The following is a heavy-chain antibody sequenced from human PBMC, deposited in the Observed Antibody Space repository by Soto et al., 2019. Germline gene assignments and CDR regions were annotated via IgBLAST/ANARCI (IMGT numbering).Heavy chain of an antibody. Sequence: QLQLQESGPGLVKPSETLSLTCTVSGGSISSSTYYWGWIRQPPGKGLEWIGMIHYSGSAYYNPSLKSRVTISIDTSKNQFSLRLSSVTPADTAVYYCARHGVDYGDYASYYYYGMDVWGRGTRVTVSS. CDR3: ARHGVDYGDYASYYYYGMDV. J-gene: IGHJ6*02. V-gene: IGHV4-39*01. CDR1: GGSISSSTYY. D-gene: IGHD4-17*01. CDR2: IHYSGSA.